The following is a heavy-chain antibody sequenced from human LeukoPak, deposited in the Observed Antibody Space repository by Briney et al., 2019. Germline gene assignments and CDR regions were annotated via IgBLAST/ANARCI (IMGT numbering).Heavy chain of an antibody. Sequence: PETLSLTCTVSGGSISSYYWSWIRQPPGKGLEWIGYIYYSGSTNYNPSLKSRVTISVDTSKNQFSLKLSSVTAADTAVYYCARAKDYYGSGSYAFDIWGQGTMVTVSS. CDR1: GGSISSYY. V-gene: IGHV4-59*01. CDR3: ARAKDYYGSGSYAFDI. J-gene: IGHJ3*02. CDR2: IYYSGST. D-gene: IGHD3-10*01.